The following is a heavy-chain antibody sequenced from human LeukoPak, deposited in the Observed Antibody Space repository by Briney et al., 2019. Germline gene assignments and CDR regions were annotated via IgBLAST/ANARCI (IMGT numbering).Heavy chain of an antibody. D-gene: IGHD1-7*01. J-gene: IGHJ5*02. Sequence: SEILSLTCAVYGGSFSGYYWSWIRQPPGKGLEWIGEINHSGSTNYNPSLKSRVTISVDTSKNQFSLKLSSVTAADTAVYYCASRSITGTTVGQNWFDPWGQGTLVTVSS. CDR3: ASRSITGTTVGQNWFDP. CDR1: GGSFSGYY. CDR2: INHSGST. V-gene: IGHV4-34*01.